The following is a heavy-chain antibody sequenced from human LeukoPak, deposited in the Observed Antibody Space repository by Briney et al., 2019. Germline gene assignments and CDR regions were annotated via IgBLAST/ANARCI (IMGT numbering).Heavy chain of an antibody. CDR2: INRSAST. V-gene: IGHV4-34*01. Sequence: SETLSLTCVLYGGSSTNYFWSWIRQPPGKGLEWIGEINRSASTNYNPSLKSRVTISIDTSKNQFSLKLSSVTAADTAVYYCARRGPPRTMLRGVKSGWFDPWGQGTLVTVSS. CDR3: ARRGPPRTMLRGVKSGWFDP. D-gene: IGHD3-10*01. J-gene: IGHJ5*02. CDR1: GGSSTNYF.